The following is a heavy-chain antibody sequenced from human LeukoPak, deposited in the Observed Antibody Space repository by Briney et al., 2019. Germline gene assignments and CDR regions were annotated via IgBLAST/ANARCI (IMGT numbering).Heavy chain of an antibody. CDR2: INHSGST. J-gene: IGHJ4*02. V-gene: IGHV4-34*01. Sequence: SETLSLTCAVYGGSFSGYYWSWIRQPPGKGLEWIGEINHSGSTDYNPSLKSRVTISVDTSKNQFSLQLNSVTPEDTAVYYCARESYSSSWYMRRGSFDYWGQGTLVTVSS. CDR3: ARESYSSSWYMRRGSFDY. CDR1: GGSFSGYY. D-gene: IGHD6-13*01.